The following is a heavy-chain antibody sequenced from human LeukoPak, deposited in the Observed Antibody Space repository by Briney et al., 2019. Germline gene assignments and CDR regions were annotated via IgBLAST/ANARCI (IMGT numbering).Heavy chain of an antibody. J-gene: IGHJ3*02. Sequence: GGSLRLSXAASGFTFXXXXXXXXRXXXXXXXGWVAXMKQDGIEKYYVDSVKGRFTXXXXXAKNSLYLQMNSLRAEDTAVYYCARSLAAGFDIWGQGTMVTVSS. D-gene: IGHD6-25*01. CDR2: MKQDGIEK. CDR1: GFTFXXXX. CDR3: ARSLAAGFDI. V-gene: IGHV3-7*04.